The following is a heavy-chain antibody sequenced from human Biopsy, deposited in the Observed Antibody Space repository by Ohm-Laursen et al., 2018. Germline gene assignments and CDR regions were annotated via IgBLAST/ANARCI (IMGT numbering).Heavy chain of an antibody. CDR1: SCAISSDY. CDR2: IYYSGKH. J-gene: IGHJ6*02. Sequence: TLSLTSTVSSCAISSDYWSWIRQTPGKGLEWIGSIYYSGKHNYNPSLKSLVTITVNTSKNQFSLRLNSVTAADTAVYYCARSTNSTGWPYYYFYGMDVWGQGTTVTVSS. CDR3: ARSTNSTGWPYYYFYGMDV. D-gene: IGHD2/OR15-2a*01. V-gene: IGHV4-59*01.